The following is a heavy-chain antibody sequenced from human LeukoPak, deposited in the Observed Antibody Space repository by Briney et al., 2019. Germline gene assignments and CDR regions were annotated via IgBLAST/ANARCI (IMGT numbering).Heavy chain of an antibody. CDR1: GGSISSYY. Sequence: SETLSLTCTVSGGSISSYYWSWIRQPPGKGLEWIGYIYYSGSTNYNPSLKSRVTISVDTSKNQSSLKLSSVTAADTAVYYCATQGGYSSSWYAFHYGMDVWGQGTTVTVSS. J-gene: IGHJ6*02. D-gene: IGHD6-13*01. CDR2: IYYSGST. CDR3: ATQGGYSSSWYAFHYGMDV. V-gene: IGHV4-59*01.